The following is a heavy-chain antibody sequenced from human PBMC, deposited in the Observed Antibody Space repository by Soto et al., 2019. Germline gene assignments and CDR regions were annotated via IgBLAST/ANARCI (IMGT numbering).Heavy chain of an antibody. CDR2: IIPISGTA. D-gene: IGHD2-2*01. J-gene: IGHJ6*02. Sequence: QVQLVQSGAEVKKPGSSVKVSCKASGGTFSSYAISWVRQAPGQGLEWMGGIIPISGTANYAQKFQGRVRSTAEESTRTAYMELSSLRSEDTAVYYCARSQGSSTSLEIYYYYYYGMDVWGQGTTVTVSS. V-gene: IGHV1-69*01. CDR3: ARSQGSSTSLEIYYYYYYGMDV. CDR1: GGTFSSYA.